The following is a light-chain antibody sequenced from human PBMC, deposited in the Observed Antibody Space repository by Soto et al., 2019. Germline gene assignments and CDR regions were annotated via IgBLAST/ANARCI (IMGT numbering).Light chain of an antibody. CDR3: AAWDASLSGRGV. CDR1: SSNIGSNY. J-gene: IGLJ1*01. Sequence: QSVLTQPPSASGTPGQRVTISCSGSSSNIGSNYVYWYQQLPGTAPKLLIYRNNQRPSGVPDRFSGSKSGTSASLAISGLRSEDEADYYCAAWDASLSGRGVFGTGTKVTVL. V-gene: IGLV1-47*01. CDR2: RNN.